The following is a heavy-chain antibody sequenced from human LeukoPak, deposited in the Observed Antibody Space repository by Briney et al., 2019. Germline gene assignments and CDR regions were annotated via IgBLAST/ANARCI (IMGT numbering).Heavy chain of an antibody. Sequence: GGSLRFSCAASGFTFSSYWMSWVRQAPGKGLEWVANTKQDGSEKYYVGSVKGRFTTSTANAKTSLYLQMNSLRAEDTAVYYCARDSSGWIGYYYYYMDVWGKGTTVTVSS. D-gene: IGHD6-19*01. CDR1: GFTFSSYW. CDR2: TKQDGSEK. J-gene: IGHJ6*03. CDR3: ARDSSGWIGYYYYYMDV. V-gene: IGHV3-7*01.